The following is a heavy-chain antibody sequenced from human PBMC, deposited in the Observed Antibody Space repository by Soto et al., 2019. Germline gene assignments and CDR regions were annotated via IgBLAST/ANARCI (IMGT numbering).Heavy chain of an antibody. Sequence: GGSLRLSCAASGFTFSSYGMHWVRQAPGKGLEWVAVISYDGSNKYYADSVKGRFTISRDNSKNTLYLQMNSLRAEDTAVYYCAKDYKAVAGAWNLVVLNYYYGMDVWGQGTTVTVSS. CDR2: ISYDGSNK. D-gene: IGHD6-19*01. CDR3: AKDYKAVAGAWNLVVLNYYYGMDV. CDR1: GFTFSSYG. V-gene: IGHV3-30*18. J-gene: IGHJ6*02.